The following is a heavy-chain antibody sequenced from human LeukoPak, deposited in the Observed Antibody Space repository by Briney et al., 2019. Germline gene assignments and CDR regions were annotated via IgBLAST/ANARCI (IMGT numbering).Heavy chain of an antibody. D-gene: IGHD1-26*01. J-gene: IGHJ4*02. CDR3: TQGGELMNY. CDR2: IYTSGST. CDR1: GGSVSSGNYY. V-gene: IGHV4-61*02. Sequence: SQTLSLTCTVSGGSVSSGNYYWTWIRQPAGKGPEWIGRIYTSGSTNYNPSLKSRVTISIDASKNQFFLWLTSVTAADTAVYYCTQGGELMNYWGQGTLVTVSS.